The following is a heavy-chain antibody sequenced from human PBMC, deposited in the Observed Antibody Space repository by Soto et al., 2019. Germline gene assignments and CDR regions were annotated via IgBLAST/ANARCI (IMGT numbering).Heavy chain of an antibody. J-gene: IGHJ4*02. D-gene: IGHD3-22*01. CDR1: GCAFNDAC. Sequence: SIRLSCAAAGCAFNDACMNWVRQASGKGLEWVGRVKSKTDGGTPDYAAPVKGRFTISRDDSKNTLYLQMNSLKTEDTAVYYCSTEMDYYDGSGYYWAPFDFWGQAILVTVS. CDR3: STEMDYYDGSGYYWAPFDF. CDR2: VKSKTDGGTP. V-gene: IGHV3-15*07.